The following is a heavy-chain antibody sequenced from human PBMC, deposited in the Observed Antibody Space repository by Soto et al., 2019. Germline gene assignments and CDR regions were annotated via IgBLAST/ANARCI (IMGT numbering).Heavy chain of an antibody. V-gene: IGHV2-5*02. CDR3: AHRLGIAVAAHFDS. CDR2: IYWDDGK. J-gene: IGHJ4*02. CDR1: GFSLSTSGVG. D-gene: IGHD6-19*01. Sequence: QITLKESGPTLVKPTQTLTLTCTFSGFSLSTSGVGVGWIRQPPGKALEWLALIYWDDGKHYSPSLKSRPTITKDTSKNQVVLTMTHMDPVDTATYYCAHRLGIAVAAHFDSWGQGTLVTVSS.